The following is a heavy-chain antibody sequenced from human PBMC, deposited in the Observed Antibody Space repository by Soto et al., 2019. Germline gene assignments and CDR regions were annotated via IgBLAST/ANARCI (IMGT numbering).Heavy chain of an antibody. CDR3: ARDDRYCSGGSCYFYY. CDR2: ISGSGGST. J-gene: IGHJ4*02. V-gene: IGHV3-23*01. CDR1: GFTFSSYA. Sequence: GGSLRLSCAASGFTFSSYAMSWVRQAPGKGLEWVSAISGSGGSTYYADSVKGRFTISRDNAKNTLYLQMNSLRAEDTAVYYCARDDRYCSGGSCYFYYWGQGTLVTVSS. D-gene: IGHD2-15*01.